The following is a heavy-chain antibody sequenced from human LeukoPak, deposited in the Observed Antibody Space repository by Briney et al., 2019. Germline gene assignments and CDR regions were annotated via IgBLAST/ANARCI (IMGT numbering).Heavy chain of an antibody. CDR1: GYTFTSYD. V-gene: IGHV1-8*01. CDR2: MNPNSGNT. D-gene: IGHD3-10*01. Sequence: ASVKVSCKASGYTFTSYDINWVQQATGQGLEWMGWMNPNSGNTGYAQKFQGRVTMTRNTSISTAYMELSSLRSEDTAVYYCARGYVLLWFGELLGWFDPWGQGTLVTVSS. CDR3: ARGYVLLWFGELLGWFDP. J-gene: IGHJ5*02.